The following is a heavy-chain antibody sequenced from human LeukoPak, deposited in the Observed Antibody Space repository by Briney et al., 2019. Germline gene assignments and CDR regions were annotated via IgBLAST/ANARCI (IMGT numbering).Heavy chain of an antibody. J-gene: IGHJ6*03. CDR1: GYTFTSYG. V-gene: IGHV1-18*01. CDR2: ISAYNGNT. D-gene: IGHD2-2*02. Sequence: ASVKVSCKASGYTFTSYGISWVRQAPGQGLEWMGWISAYNGNTNYAQKLQGRVTMTTDTSTSTAYMELRSLRSDDTAVYYCARVEGSRYCSSTSCYTPYYYYMDVWGKGTTVTVSS. CDR3: ARVEGSRYCSSTSCYTPYYYYMDV.